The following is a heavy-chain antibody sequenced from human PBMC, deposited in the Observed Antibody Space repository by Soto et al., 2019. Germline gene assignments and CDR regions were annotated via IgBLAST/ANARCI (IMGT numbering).Heavy chain of an antibody. Sequence: SETLSLTCTVSGGSISSGDYYWSWIHQPPGKGLEWIGYIYYSGSTYYNPSLKSRVTISVDTSKNQFSLKLSSVTAADTAVYYCARDPRYYSSTSCPRSFDYWGQGTLVTVSS. D-gene: IGHD2-2*01. CDR1: GGSISSGDYY. CDR3: ARDPRYYSSTSCPRSFDY. V-gene: IGHV4-30-4*01. J-gene: IGHJ4*02. CDR2: IYYSGST.